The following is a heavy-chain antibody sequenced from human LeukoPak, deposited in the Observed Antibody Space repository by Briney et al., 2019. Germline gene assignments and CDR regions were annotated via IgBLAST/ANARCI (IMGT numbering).Heavy chain of an antibody. V-gene: IGHV5-51*01. J-gene: IGHJ3*02. CDR2: IYPGDSDT. D-gene: IGHD2-15*01. Sequence: AGESLKISCKGSGYSFTSYWIGWVRQMPGKGLEWMGIIYPGDSDTRYSPSFQGQVTISADKSISTAYLQWSSLKASDTAMYYCARQWYCSGGSCSDAFDIWGQGTMVTVSS. CDR1: GYSFTSYW. CDR3: ARQWYCSGGSCSDAFDI.